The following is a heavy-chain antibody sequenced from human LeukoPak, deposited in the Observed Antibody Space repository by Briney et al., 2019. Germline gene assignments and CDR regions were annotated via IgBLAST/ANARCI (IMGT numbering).Heavy chain of an antibody. D-gene: IGHD4-17*01. V-gene: IGHV3-30*02. CDR1: GFTFSSYG. CDR2: IRYDGSNK. J-gene: IGHJ4*02. Sequence: PGGSLRLSCAASGFTFSSYGMHWVRQAPGKGLEWVAFIRYDGSNKYYADSVKGRFTISRDNAKNSLYLQMNSLRAEDTAVYYCARADDYGDYDFDYWGQGTLVTVSS. CDR3: ARADDYGDYDFDY.